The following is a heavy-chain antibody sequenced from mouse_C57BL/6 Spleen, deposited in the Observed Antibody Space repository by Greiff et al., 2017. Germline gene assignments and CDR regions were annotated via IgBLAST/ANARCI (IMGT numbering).Heavy chain of an antibody. CDR2: IHPNSGST. J-gene: IGHJ1*03. CDR1: GYTFTSYW. D-gene: IGHD4-1*01. Sequence: QVQLQQPGAELVKPGASVKLSCKASGYTFTSYWMHWVKQRPGQGLEWIGMIHPNSGSTNYNEKFKSKATLTVDKSSSTAYMQLSSLTSADSAVYYCARNWDYWYFDVWGTGTTVTVSS. V-gene: IGHV1-64*01. CDR3: ARNWDYWYFDV.